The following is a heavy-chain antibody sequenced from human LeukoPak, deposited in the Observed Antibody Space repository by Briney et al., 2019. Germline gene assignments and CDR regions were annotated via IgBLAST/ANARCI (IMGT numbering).Heavy chain of an antibody. CDR1: GYSFTSYW. CDR2: IYPGDSDT. J-gene: IGHJ4*02. V-gene: IGHV5-51*01. CDR3: ARRSVMEWELFDY. Sequence: GESLKISCKGSGYSFTSYWIGWVRQMPGKGLEWVGIIYPGDSDTRYSPSFQGQVTISADKSVSTAYLQWSSLKASDTAMYYCARRSVMEWELFDYWGQGTLVTVSS. D-gene: IGHD1-26*01.